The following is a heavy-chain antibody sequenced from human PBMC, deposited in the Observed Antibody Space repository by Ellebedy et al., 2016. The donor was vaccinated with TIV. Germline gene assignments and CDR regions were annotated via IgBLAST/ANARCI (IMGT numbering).Heavy chain of an antibody. V-gene: IGHV3-74*01. CDR3: ARGAVTGMTTATFDP. D-gene: IGHD4-11*01. CDR1: GFTFSSYW. CDR2: INNGGSRT. J-gene: IGHJ5*02. Sequence: GESLKISCAASGFTFSSYWMHWVRQAPGKGPVWVSRINNGGSRTSYADSVKGRFTLSRDNAKNALYLQMNSLRPEDTAVYYCARGAVTGMTTATFDPWGQGTLVTVSS.